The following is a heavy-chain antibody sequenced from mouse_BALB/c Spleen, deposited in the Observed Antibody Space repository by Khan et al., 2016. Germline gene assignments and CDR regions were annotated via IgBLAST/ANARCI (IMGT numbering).Heavy chain of an antibody. Sequence: EVQLQESGPGLVKPSQSLSLTCTVTGYSITSDYAWNWIRQFPGNKLEWMGYISYSGSTSYNPSLKSRISITRDTSKNQFFLQLNSVTTEDTATYYCAMILYFYGSSYRYFDYWGQGTTLTVSS. D-gene: IGHD1-1*01. CDR2: ISYSGST. V-gene: IGHV3-2*02. J-gene: IGHJ2*01. CDR1: GYSITSDYA. CDR3: AMILYFYGSSYRYFDY.